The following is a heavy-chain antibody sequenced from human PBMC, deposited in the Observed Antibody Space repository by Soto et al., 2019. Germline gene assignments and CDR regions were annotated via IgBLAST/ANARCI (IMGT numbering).Heavy chain of an antibody. CDR3: ARATYDSSGYYYPRY. J-gene: IGHJ4*02. CDR2: IYYSGST. CDR1: GGSISSYY. Sequence: SETLSLTCTVSGGSISSYYWSWIRQPPGKGPEWIGYIYYSGSTNYNPSLKSRVTISVDTSKNQFSLKLSSVTAADTAVYYCARATYDSSGYYYPRYWGQGTLVTVSS. V-gene: IGHV4-59*01. D-gene: IGHD3-22*01.